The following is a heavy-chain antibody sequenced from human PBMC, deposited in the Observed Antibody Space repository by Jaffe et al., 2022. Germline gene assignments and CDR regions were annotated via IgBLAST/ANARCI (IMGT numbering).Heavy chain of an antibody. CDR1: GFTFSSYG. V-gene: IGHV3-30*18. CDR3: AKDKSFGITGTIVY. CDR2: ISYDGSNK. Sequence: QVQLVESGGGVVQPGRSLRLSCAASGFTFSSYGMHWVRQAPGKGLEWVAVISYDGSNKYYADSVKGRFTISRDNSKNTLYLQMNSLRAEDTAVYYCAKDKSFGITGTIVYWGQGTLVTVSS. D-gene: IGHD1-7*01. J-gene: IGHJ4*02.